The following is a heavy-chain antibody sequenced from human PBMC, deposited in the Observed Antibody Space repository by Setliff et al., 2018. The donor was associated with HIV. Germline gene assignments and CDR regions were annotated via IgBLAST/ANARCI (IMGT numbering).Heavy chain of an antibody. CDR1: GYSISSGYY. D-gene: IGHD6-13*01. V-gene: IGHV4-38-2*01. CDR3: ARHDDTSSWLDAFDI. Sequence: PSETLSLTCAVSGYSISSGYYWGCIRQPPGRGLEWIGSIYHSGSTYYNPSLKSRVTISVDTSKNEFSLKLGSVTAADAAVYYCARHDDTSSWLDAFDIWGQGTMVTVSS. J-gene: IGHJ3*02. CDR2: IYHSGST.